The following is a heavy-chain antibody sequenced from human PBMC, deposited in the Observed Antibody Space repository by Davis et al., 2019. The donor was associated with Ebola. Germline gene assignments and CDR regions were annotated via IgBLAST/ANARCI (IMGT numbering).Heavy chain of an antibody. CDR2: VYHSGSA. D-gene: IGHD6-13*01. CDR1: GGSLSDRDYF. V-gene: IGHV4-39*01. CDR3: ARRLLIAAEPDVFDV. Sequence: MPSETLSLTCTVSGGSLSDRDYFWAWIRQAPGKELEYIGSVYHSGSAYYNPSLKSRVIISVDTSKSQFSLKVTSVTAADTAMYYCARRLLIAAEPDVFDVWGQGTMVTVSS. J-gene: IGHJ3*01.